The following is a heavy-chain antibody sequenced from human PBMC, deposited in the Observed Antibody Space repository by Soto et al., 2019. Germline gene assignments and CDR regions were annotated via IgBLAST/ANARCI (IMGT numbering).Heavy chain of an antibody. D-gene: IGHD2-8*01. Sequence: GGSLRLSCAASGFTFSSYAMSWVRQAPGKGLEWVSAISGSGGSTYYADSVKGRFTISRDNSKNTLYLQMNSLRAEDTAVYYCAKGGYCTNGVCYISAFDYWGQGTLVTVSS. CDR3: AKGGYCTNGVCYISAFDY. J-gene: IGHJ4*02. CDR2: ISGSGGST. V-gene: IGHV3-23*01. CDR1: GFTFSSYA.